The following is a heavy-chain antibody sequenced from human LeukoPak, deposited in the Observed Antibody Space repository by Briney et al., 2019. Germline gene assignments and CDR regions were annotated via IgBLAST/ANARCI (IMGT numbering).Heavy chain of an antibody. CDR2: ITGSAGST. V-gene: IGHV3-23*01. D-gene: IGHD6-19*01. CDR3: AGFRSGWPYWYFDL. Sequence: GGSLRLSCVASGFTFRTYGMNWVRQAPGRGLEWVSSITGSAGSTYYADSVRGRFTISRDNSNSTLYLQMNSLGVEDTAVYYCAGFRSGWPYWYFDLWGRGTLVTVSS. CDR1: GFTFRTYG. J-gene: IGHJ2*01.